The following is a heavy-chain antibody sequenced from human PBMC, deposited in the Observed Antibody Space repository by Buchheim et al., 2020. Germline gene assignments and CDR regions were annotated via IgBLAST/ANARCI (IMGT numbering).Heavy chain of an antibody. CDR3: ASPGDTDY. CDR2: ISSSSSTI. D-gene: IGHD4-17*01. Sequence: VQLVESGGGVVQPGRSLRLSCAASGFTFRSYGMHWVRQAPGKGLEWVSYISSSSSTIYYADSVKGRFTISRDNAKNSLYLQMNSLRAEDTAVYYCASPGDTDYWGQGTL. J-gene: IGHJ4*02. V-gene: IGHV3-48*01. CDR1: GFTFRSYG.